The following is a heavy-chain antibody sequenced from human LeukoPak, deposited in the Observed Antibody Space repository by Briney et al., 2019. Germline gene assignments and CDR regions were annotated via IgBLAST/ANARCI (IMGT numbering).Heavy chain of an antibody. CDR2: IGTAGDP. CDR3: AKHRGYSYGNYYDMHV. D-gene: IGHD5-18*01. V-gene: IGHV3-13*05. Sequence: SGGSLRLSCAASGFTFSSYDMHWVRQATGKGLEWVSAIGTAGDPYYPGSVKGRFTISRDNSKNTLYLQMKSLRAEDTAVYYCAKHRGYSYGNYYDMHVWGQGTTVSVSS. J-gene: IGHJ6*02. CDR1: GFTFSSYD.